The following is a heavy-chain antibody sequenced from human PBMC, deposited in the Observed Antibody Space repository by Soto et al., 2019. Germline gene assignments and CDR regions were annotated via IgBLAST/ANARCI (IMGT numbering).Heavy chain of an antibody. Sequence: RASVKVSCKASGYTFTSYYMHWVRQAPGQGLEWMGIINPSGGSTSYAQKFQGRVTMTRDTSTSTVYMELSSLRSEDTAVYYCARGAVAGLYYYYYGMDVWGQGTTVTVSS. CDR3: ARGAVAGLYYYYYGMDV. D-gene: IGHD6-19*01. V-gene: IGHV1-46*01. CDR2: INPSGGST. J-gene: IGHJ6*02. CDR1: GYTFTSYY.